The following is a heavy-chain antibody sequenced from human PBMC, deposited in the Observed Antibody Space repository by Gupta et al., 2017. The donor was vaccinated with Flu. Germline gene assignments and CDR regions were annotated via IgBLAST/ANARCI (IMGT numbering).Heavy chain of an antibody. D-gene: IGHD3-10*01. Sequence: EVHLVESGGNLVQPGGSLSLSCAASGFNFSTYWMTLVRQAPGKGLEWVATMKQDGTEIYYVDSVKGRFTISRDNAKNSVYLQMNSLRAEDTAVYYCARDGEFDYWGQGTLVTVSS. CDR2: MKQDGTEI. V-gene: IGHV3-7*01. CDR1: GFNFSTYW. CDR3: ARDGEFDY. J-gene: IGHJ4*02.